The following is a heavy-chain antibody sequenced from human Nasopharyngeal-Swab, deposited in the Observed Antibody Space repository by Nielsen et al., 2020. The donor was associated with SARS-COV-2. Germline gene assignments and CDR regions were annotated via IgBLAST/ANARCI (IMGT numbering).Heavy chain of an antibody. Sequence: GGSLRLSCAASGFTFDVYAMHWVRQAPWKGLEWVSGISWNSGSIGYADSVKGRFTISRNNAKNSLYLQMNSLRAEDTALYYCAKDLHARGVVEGAFDIWGQGTMVTVSS. CDR3: AKDLHARGVVEGAFDI. J-gene: IGHJ3*02. D-gene: IGHD2-15*01. CDR2: ISWNSGSI. CDR1: GFTFDVYA. V-gene: IGHV3-9*01.